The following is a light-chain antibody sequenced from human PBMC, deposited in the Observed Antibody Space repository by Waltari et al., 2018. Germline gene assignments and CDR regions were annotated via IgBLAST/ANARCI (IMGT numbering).Light chain of an antibody. Sequence: DIQLTQSHSFVSASVGDRVTIICRESQGIGNRLAWYQQKPGRAPKLLIYDASSLQNGVPSRFSGSESGTEFTLTISSLQPEDFATYYCQQANSFPLTFGGGTKVEIK. V-gene: IGKV1-12*01. J-gene: IGKJ4*01. CDR2: DAS. CDR1: QGIGNR. CDR3: QQANSFPLT.